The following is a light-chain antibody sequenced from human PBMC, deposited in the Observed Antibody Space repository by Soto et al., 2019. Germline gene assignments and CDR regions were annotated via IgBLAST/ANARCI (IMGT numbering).Light chain of an antibody. CDR3: MQGTYWPYT. J-gene: IGKJ2*01. CDR1: QSPLYSDGNTY. Sequence: DVVMTQSPLSLPVTLGQPASISCRSSQSPLYSDGNTYLSWFHQRPGQSPRRLIYKASHRDSGVPDRFSGSGSGTDFTLQINRVEAEDLGVYYCMQGTYWPYTFGQGTKLEIK. V-gene: IGKV2-30*01. CDR2: KAS.